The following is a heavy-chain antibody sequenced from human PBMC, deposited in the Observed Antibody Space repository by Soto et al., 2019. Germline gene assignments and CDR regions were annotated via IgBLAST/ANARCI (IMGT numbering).Heavy chain of an antibody. J-gene: IGHJ5*02. D-gene: IGHD3-16*01. V-gene: IGHV4-59*01. CDR2: IYYSVST. CDR3: ARDRGRRAGGYNWFDP. CDR1: GGSISSYY. Sequence: SETLSLTCTVSGGSISSYYWSWIRQPPGKGLEWIGYIYYSVSTNYNPSLKSRVTISVDTSKNQFSLKLSSVTAADTAVYYCARDRGRRAGGYNWFDPWGQGTLVTVSS.